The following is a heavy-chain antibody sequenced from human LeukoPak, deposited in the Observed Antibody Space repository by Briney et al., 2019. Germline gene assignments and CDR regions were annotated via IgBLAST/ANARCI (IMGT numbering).Heavy chain of an antibody. CDR1: GGTFSSYA. CDR3: AREGEYCSSTSCHTTFDY. Sequence: SVNISCMASGGTFSSYAISWVRQAPGQGLEWMGGIIPIFGTANYPQKFQGRITITADNSTSTAYMELSSLRSEDTAVYYCAREGEYCSSTSCHTTFDYWGQGTLVTVSS. CDR2: IIPIFGTA. D-gene: IGHD2-2*01. J-gene: IGHJ4*02. V-gene: IGHV1-69*06.